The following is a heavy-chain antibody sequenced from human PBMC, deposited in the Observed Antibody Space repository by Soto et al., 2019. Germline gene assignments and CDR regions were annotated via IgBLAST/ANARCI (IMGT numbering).Heavy chain of an antibody. Sequence: GGSLRLSCAASGFTFSSCSMNWIRQAPGKGAEWVSYISSGSTAIYYADSVKGRFTISRDNAENSLYLQMNSLRDEDTAVYYCARDNYYDSTGYSPFDYWGRGTLVTVSS. D-gene: IGHD3-22*01. CDR2: ISSGSTAI. CDR1: GFTFSSCS. J-gene: IGHJ4*02. V-gene: IGHV3-48*02. CDR3: ARDNYYDSTGYSPFDY.